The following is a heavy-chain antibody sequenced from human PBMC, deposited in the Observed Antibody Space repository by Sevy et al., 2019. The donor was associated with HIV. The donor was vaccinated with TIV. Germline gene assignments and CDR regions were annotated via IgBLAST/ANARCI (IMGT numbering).Heavy chain of an antibody. CDR2: IFNDGKTK. Sequence: GGSLRLSCKASGFNLSRYGVHWVRQAPGKGLEWVASIFNDGKTKYYGDPVKGRFTISRDDSKNTLYLQMDSLRAEDTAVYYCARESGSDWYLDSWGQGTLVTVSS. CDR1: GFNLSRYG. V-gene: IGHV3-33*01. D-gene: IGHD2-21*02. J-gene: IGHJ4*02. CDR3: ARESGSDWYLDS.